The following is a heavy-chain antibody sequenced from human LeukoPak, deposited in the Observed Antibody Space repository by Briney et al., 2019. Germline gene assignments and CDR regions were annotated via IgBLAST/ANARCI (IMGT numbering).Heavy chain of an antibody. V-gene: IGHV3-21*01. Sequence: GGSLRLSCAASGFTFSSYSMNWVRQAPGKGLEWVSSISSSSSYIYYADSVKGRFTISRDNAKNSLYLQMNSLRAEDTAVYYCARDEGSGWYGGPNWFDPWGQGTLVTVSS. CDR1: GFTFSSYS. CDR2: ISSSSSYI. D-gene: IGHD6-19*01. CDR3: ARDEGSGWYGGPNWFDP. J-gene: IGHJ5*02.